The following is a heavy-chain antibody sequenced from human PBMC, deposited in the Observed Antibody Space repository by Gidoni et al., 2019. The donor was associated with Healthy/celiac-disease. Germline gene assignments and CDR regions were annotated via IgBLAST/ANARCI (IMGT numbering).Heavy chain of an antibody. D-gene: IGHD3-3*01. CDR3: ARRGYYDFWSGSYFDY. Sequence: EVQLVQSGAEVKKPGESLKISCTGSGYSFTSYWIGWVRQMPGKGLEWMGIIYPGDSDPSYRPSFQGQVTISADKSISTAYLQWSSLKASDTAMYYCARRGYYDFWSGSYFDYWGQGTLVTVSS. J-gene: IGHJ4*02. CDR2: IYPGDSDP. V-gene: IGHV5-51*01. CDR1: GYSFTSYW.